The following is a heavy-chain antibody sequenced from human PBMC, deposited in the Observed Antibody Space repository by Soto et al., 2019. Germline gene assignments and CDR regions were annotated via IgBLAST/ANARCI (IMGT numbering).Heavy chain of an antibody. CDR3: ARGHFWSGYSYVDY. CDR2: IIPILGIA. CDR1: GGTFSSYT. J-gene: IGHJ4*02. Sequence: GASVKVSCKASGGTFSSYTISWVRQAPGQGLEWMGRIIPILGIANYAQKFQGRVTITADKSTSTAYMELSSLRSEDTAVYYCARGHFWSGYSYVDYWGQGTLVTVSS. D-gene: IGHD3-3*02. V-gene: IGHV1-69*02.